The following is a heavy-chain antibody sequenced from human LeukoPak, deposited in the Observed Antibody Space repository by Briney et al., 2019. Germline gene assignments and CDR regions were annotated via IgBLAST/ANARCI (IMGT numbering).Heavy chain of an antibody. CDR3: AMTDRYAGRPFDY. J-gene: IGHJ4*02. CDR2: FDPEDGEDGET. CDR1: GYSLLEVA. D-gene: IGHD5-12*01. Sequence: ASVKVSCKVSGYSLLEVAMHWVRQAPGKGLEWVGSFDPEDGEDGETHYAQKLQGRVTMTEDASTATAYMELNSLRSEDTAVYYCAMTDRYAGRPFDYWGQGTLVTVSS. V-gene: IGHV1-24*01.